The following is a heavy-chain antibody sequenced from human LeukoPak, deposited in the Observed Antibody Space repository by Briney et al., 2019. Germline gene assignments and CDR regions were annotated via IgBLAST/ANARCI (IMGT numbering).Heavy chain of an antibody. J-gene: IGHJ3*02. CDR2: IYYSGST. Sequence: SETLSLTCTVSGGSISSGGYYWSWIRQHPGKGLEWIGYIYYSGSTYYNPSLKSRVTISVDTSKNQFSLKLSSVTAADTAVYYCARDRGGATRVPCAFDIWGQGTMVTVSS. CDR1: GGSISSGGYY. CDR3: ARDRGGATRVPCAFDI. V-gene: IGHV4-31*03. D-gene: IGHD1-26*01.